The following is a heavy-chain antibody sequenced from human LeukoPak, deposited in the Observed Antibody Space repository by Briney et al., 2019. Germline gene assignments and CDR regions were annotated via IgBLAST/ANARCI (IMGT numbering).Heavy chain of an antibody. D-gene: IGHD6-19*01. CDR2: ISGSGDST. J-gene: IGHJ4*02. CDR1: RFTFSSYA. V-gene: IGHV3-23*01. Sequence: PGGSLRLSCAASRFTFSSYAMTWVRQAPGKGLEWVSAISGSGDSTYYADSVKGRFTISRDSSKNTLYLQMNSLRAEDTAVYYCASNLTSGQYSFDYWGQGTLVTVSS. CDR3: ASNLTSGQYSFDY.